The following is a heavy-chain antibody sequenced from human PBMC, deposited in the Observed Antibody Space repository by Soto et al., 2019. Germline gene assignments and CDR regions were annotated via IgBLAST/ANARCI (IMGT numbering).Heavy chain of an antibody. CDR3: AKEKYTDSVRKVWFFDY. D-gene: IGHD2-15*01. V-gene: IGHV3-23*01. Sequence: EVHLLESGGGLVKPGGSLRLSCAASGFTFSKYAMSWVRLAPGKALEWVSSISANGGVTDYAYSVKGRFIISRDNFQNILSLQMDSLRGDETALYFCAKEKYTDSVRKVWFFDYWGRGTLVTVSS. J-gene: IGHJ2*01. CDR1: GFTFSKYA. CDR2: ISANGGVT.